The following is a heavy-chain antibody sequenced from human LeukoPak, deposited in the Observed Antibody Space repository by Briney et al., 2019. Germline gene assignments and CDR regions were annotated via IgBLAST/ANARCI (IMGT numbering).Heavy chain of an antibody. Sequence: GGSLRLSCAASGFTFSDHYMDWVRQAPGKGLEWVGRIRNKANSYTTEYAASVKGRFTISRDDSKNSLYLQMNSLRAEDTAVYYCARVAYGSGSYYPDYYMDVWGKGTTVTVSS. CDR2: IRNKANSYTT. CDR1: GFTFSDHY. CDR3: ARVAYGSGSYYPDYYMDV. J-gene: IGHJ6*03. D-gene: IGHD3-10*01. V-gene: IGHV3-72*01.